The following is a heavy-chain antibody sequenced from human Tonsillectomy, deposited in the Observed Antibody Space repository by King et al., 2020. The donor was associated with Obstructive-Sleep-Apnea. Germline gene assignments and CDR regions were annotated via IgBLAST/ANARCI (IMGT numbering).Heavy chain of an antibody. CDR3: AKGGGDFDY. V-gene: IGHV3-23*01. J-gene: IGHJ4*02. Sequence: VQLLESGGGLVQPGGALVLTCAVSGFTCNRYAMSWVRQAPGKGLEWVSSITTGGGSTYYSDSVKGRLTITRDNSKNTLYLQMNSLRAEDTAVYYCAKGGGDFDYWGQGALVTVSS. CDR1: GFTCNRYA. CDR2: ITTGGGST. D-gene: IGHD2-15*01.